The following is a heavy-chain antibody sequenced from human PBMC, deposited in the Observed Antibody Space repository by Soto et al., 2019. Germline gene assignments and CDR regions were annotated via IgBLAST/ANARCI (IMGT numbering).Heavy chain of an antibody. V-gene: IGHV4-59*01. D-gene: IGHD4-17*01. CDR1: GGSISSYY. Sequence: LSLTCTVSGGSISSYYWSWIRQPPGKGLEWIGYIYYSGSTNYNPSLKSRVTISVDTSKNQFSLKLSSVTAADTAVYYCARAAGYGDYEWWFDPWGQGTLVTVSS. J-gene: IGHJ5*02. CDR3: ARAAGYGDYEWWFDP. CDR2: IYYSGST.